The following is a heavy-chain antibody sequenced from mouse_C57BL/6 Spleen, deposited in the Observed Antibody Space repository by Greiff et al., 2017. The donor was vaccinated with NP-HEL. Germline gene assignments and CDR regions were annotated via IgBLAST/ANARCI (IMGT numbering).Heavy chain of an antibody. CDR3: ARHYDYDDY. D-gene: IGHD2-4*01. CDR2: ISSGGSYT. CDR1: GFTFSSYG. V-gene: IGHV5-6*01. Sequence: VKLVESGGDLVKPGGSLKLSCAASGFTFSSYGMSWVRQTPDKRLEWVATISSGGSYTYYPDSVKGRFTISRDNAKNTLYLQMSSLKSEDTAMYYCARHYDYDDYWGQGTTLTVSS. J-gene: IGHJ2*01.